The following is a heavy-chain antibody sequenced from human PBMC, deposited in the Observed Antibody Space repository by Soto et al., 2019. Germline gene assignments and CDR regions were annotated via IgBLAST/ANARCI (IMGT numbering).Heavy chain of an antibody. D-gene: IGHD3-3*01. CDR3: ARGGGKVGRITNLPTYYYYMDV. CDR2: MNPNSGNT. CDR1: GYTFTSYD. V-gene: IGHV1-8*01. J-gene: IGHJ6*03. Sequence: QVQLVQSGAEVKKPGASVKVSCKASGYTFTSYDINWVRQATGQGLEWMGWMNPNSGNTGYAQKCQGRVTITRNTSISTAYMALGSLRSEDTAVYYCARGGGKVGRITNLPTYYYYMDVWGKGTTVTVSS.